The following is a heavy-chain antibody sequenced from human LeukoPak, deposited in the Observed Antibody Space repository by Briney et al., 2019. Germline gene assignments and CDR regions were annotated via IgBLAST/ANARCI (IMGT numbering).Heavy chain of an antibody. CDR1: GGSIGSSSYC. Sequence: PSETLSLTCSVSGGSIGSSSYCWGWIRQPPGKGLEWIGTICYSGSTFYNPSLKSRATISVDTSKNQFSLKLSSVTAADTAVYYCARTENYIPEDCFDPWGQGTLVTVSS. CDR2: ICYSGST. V-gene: IGHV4-39*01. CDR3: ARTENYIPEDCFDP. J-gene: IGHJ5*02. D-gene: IGHD5-24*01.